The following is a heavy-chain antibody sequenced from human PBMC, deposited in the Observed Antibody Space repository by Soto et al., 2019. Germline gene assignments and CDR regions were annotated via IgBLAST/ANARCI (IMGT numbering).Heavy chain of an antibody. J-gene: IGHJ4*02. CDR1: GYSISSGYY. CDR2: IYHSGST. D-gene: IGHD5-18*01. CDR3: ARVRGYSYGHLDY. V-gene: IGHV4-38-2*02. Sequence: SETLSLTXSVSGYSISSGYYWGWIRQPPGKGLEWIGSIYHSGSTYYNPSLKSRVTISVDTSKNQFSLKLSSVTAADTAVYYCARVRGYSYGHLDYWGQGTLVTVSS.